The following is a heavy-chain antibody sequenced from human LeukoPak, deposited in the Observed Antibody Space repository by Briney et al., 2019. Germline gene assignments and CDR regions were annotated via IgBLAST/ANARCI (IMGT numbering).Heavy chain of an antibody. CDR2: LSGSGGST. J-gene: IGHJ4*02. CDR3: AKDRGPYSGYDSFFDF. CDR1: GFTFSSYA. D-gene: IGHD5-12*01. Sequence: PGESLRLSCAVSGFTFSSYAMSWVRQAPGKGLEWVSALSGSGGSTYYSDSVKGRFTISRDNSKNTLFLQMNSLRAEDTAVYYCAKDRGPYSGYDSFFDFWGQGTLVTVSS. V-gene: IGHV3-23*01.